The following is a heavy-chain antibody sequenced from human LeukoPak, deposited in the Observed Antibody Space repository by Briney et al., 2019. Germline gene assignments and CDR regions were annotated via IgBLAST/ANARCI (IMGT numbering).Heavy chain of an antibody. V-gene: IGHV1-58*02. CDR2: IVVGSGNT. CDR3: AAGIGSRPEYFHY. J-gene: IGHJ1*01. Sequence: TSVKVSCKASGFTFTSSVMQWVRQARGQRLEWIGWIVVGSGNTNYAQKFQERVTITRDKSTSTAYMELSSLRSADTAVYYCAAGIGSRPEYFHYWGQGTLVTVSS. CDR1: GFTFTSSV. D-gene: IGHD1-26*01.